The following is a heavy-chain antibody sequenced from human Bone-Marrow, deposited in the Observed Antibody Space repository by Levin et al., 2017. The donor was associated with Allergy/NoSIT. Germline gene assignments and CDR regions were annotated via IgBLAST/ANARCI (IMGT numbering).Heavy chain of an antibody. D-gene: IGHD6-19*01. CDR1: GGSISTYY. V-gene: IGHV4-59*01. CDR3: AGSPQAVPLGFDP. CDR2: VFHNGKT. J-gene: IGHJ5*02. Sequence: SETLSLTCTVSGGSISTYYWSWIRQSPRKGLEWIGYVFHNGKTNYNPSFKSRLTISVDTSKNHFSLELHSVTAADTAVYYCAGSPQAVPLGFDPWGQGTLVTVSS.